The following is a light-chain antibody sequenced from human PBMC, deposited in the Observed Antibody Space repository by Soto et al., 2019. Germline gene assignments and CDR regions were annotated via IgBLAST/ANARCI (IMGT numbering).Light chain of an antibody. CDR1: SSDVGGYNY. CDR3: DSYTSSRAYV. V-gene: IGLV2-14*01. J-gene: IGLJ1*01. Sequence: QSVLTQPASVSGSPGQSITISCPGTSSDVGGYNYVSWYQQQAGKAPKLIIHEVSNRPSGVSNRFSCSKSGNTASLTISGLQAEDEADYYCDSYTSSRAYVFGIGTKLTVL. CDR2: EVS.